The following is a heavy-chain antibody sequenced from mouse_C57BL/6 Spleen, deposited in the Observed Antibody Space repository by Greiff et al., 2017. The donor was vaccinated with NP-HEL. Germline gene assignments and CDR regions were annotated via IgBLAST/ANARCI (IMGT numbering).Heavy chain of an antibody. CDR3: ASGGFSTVVATDAMDY. J-gene: IGHJ4*01. CDR1: GFNIKDYY. Sequence: EVKLMESGAELVKPGASVKLSCTASGFNIKDYYMHWVKQRTEQGLEWIGRIDPEDGETKYAPKFQGKATITADTSSNTAYLQLSSLTSEDTAVYYCASGGFSTVVATDAMDYWGQGTSVTVSS. V-gene: IGHV14-2*01. CDR2: IDPEDGET. D-gene: IGHD1-1*01.